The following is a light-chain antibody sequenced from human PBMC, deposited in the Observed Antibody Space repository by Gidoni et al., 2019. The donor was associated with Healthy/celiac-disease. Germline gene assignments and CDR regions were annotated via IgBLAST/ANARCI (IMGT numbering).Light chain of an antibody. CDR1: QSVLYSSNNKNY. Sequence: DIVMTQSPDSLAVSLCERATLNCKSSQSVLYSSNNKNYLAWYQQKPGQPPKLLIYWASTRESGVPDRFSGSGSGTDFTLTISSLQAEDVAVYYCQQYYRTPPCFGQGTKLEIK. CDR3: QQYYRTPPC. CDR2: WAS. J-gene: IGKJ2*03. V-gene: IGKV4-1*01.